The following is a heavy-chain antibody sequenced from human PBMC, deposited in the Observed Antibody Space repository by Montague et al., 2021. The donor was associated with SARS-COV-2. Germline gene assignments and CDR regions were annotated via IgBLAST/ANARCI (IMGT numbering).Heavy chain of an antibody. CDR3: ARGGSWLYYFDY. Sequence: NYYAVSVKILITINPDTSKNQFSLHLNSVTPEDTAVYYCARGGSWLYYFDYWGQGTLVTVSS. CDR2: N. D-gene: IGHD6-13*01. V-gene: IGHV6-1*01. J-gene: IGHJ4*02.